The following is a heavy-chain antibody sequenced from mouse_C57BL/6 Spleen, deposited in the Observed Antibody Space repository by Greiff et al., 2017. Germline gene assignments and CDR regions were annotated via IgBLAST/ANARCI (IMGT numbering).Heavy chain of an antibody. D-gene: IGHD2-4*01. Sequence: EVKLQESGPGLVKPSQTVFLTCTVTGISITTGNYRWSWIRQFPGNKLEWIGYIYYSGTITYNPSLTSRTTITRDTPKNQFFLEMNSLTAEDTATYYCARERDIYYDYDGGYFDVWGTGTTVTVSS. V-gene: IGHV3-5*01. CDR3: ARERDIYYDYDGGYFDV. J-gene: IGHJ1*03. CDR1: GISITTGNYR. CDR2: IYYSGTI.